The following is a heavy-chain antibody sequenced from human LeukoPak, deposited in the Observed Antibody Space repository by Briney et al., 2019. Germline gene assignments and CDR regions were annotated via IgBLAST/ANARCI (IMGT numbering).Heavy chain of an antibody. D-gene: IGHD2-2*01. CDR1: GGPITTSSYY. CDR3: ARHGRGRYCSSTSCRTYYFDY. CDR2: IYYTGGT. J-gene: IGHJ4*02. V-gene: IGHV4-39*01. Sequence: PSETLSLTCSVSGGPITTSSYYWGWIRQPPEKGLEWIGSIYYTGGTNYSPSLKSRVTISVDTSKNQFSLKLSSVTAADTAVYYCARHGRGRYCSSTSCRTYYFDYWGQGTLVTVSS.